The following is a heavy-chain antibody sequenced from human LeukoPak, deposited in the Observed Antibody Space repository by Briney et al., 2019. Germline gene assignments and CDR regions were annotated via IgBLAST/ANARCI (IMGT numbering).Heavy chain of an antibody. CDR1: GYSISSGYY. Sequence: TSETLSLTCTVSGYSISSGYYWGWIRQPAGKGLEWIGRIHTSGSTNYNPSLKSRVTMSVDTSKNQFSLKLSSVTAADTAVYYCARGGYYGSGNDFRFDPWGQGTLVTVSS. CDR2: IHTSGST. V-gene: IGHV4-38-2*02. CDR3: ARGGYYGSGNDFRFDP. J-gene: IGHJ5*02. D-gene: IGHD3-10*01.